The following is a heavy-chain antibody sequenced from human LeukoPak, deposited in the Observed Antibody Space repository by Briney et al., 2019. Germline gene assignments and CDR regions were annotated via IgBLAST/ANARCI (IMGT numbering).Heavy chain of an antibody. V-gene: IGHV4-4*09. CDR1: GGSISSYY. J-gene: IGHJ6*03. CDR2: IYTSGST. Sequence: SETLSLTCTVSGGSISSYYWSWIRQPPGKGLEWIGYIYTSGSTNYNPSLKSRVTISVDTSKNQFSLKLSSVTAADTAMYDCARRGYYGSGSSRYYYYYYMDVWGKGTTVTVSS. D-gene: IGHD3-10*01. CDR3: ARRGYYGSGSSRYYYYYYMDV.